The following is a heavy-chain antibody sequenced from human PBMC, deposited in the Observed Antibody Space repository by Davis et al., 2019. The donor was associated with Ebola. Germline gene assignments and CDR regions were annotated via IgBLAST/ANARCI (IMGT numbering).Heavy chain of an antibody. J-gene: IGHJ4*02. Sequence: GESLKISCATSGLTFSNFGMSWVRQAPGKGLEWVATIKKDGVQKFYVDSVKGRFIISRDSARNSLYLQMNSLKNEDTAVYYCARLVSGYWGQGTLVSVSS. D-gene: IGHD6-25*01. CDR2: IKKDGVQK. CDR3: ARLVSGY. V-gene: IGHV3-7*03. CDR1: GLTFSNFG.